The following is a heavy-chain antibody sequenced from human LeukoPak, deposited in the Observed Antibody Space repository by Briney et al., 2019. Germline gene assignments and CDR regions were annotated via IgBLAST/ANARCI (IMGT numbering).Heavy chain of an antibody. CDR1: GFTFSSYS. V-gene: IGHV3-48*04. J-gene: IGHJ6*02. Sequence: PGGSLRLSCAASGFTFSSYSMNWVRQAPGKGLEWVSYISSSSSTIYYADSVKGRFTISRDNAKNSLYLQMNSLRAEDTAVYYCAREGPSSWYVGEDYYYYAMDVWGQGTTVTVSS. CDR3: AREGPSSWYVGEDYYYYAMDV. CDR2: ISSSSSTI. D-gene: IGHD6-13*01.